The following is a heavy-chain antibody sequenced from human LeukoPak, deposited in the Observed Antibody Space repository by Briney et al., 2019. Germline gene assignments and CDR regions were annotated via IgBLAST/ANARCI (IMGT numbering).Heavy chain of an antibody. CDR1: GGSISSYY. V-gene: IGHV4-59*01. Sequence: PSETLSLTCTVSGGSISSYYWSWIRQPPGKGLEWIGYIYYSGSTNYNPSLKSRGTISVDTSKNQFSLKLSSVTAADTAVYYCARVVYGSGSYYLDYWGQGTLVTVSS. J-gene: IGHJ4*02. D-gene: IGHD3-10*01. CDR2: IYYSGST. CDR3: ARVVYGSGSYYLDY.